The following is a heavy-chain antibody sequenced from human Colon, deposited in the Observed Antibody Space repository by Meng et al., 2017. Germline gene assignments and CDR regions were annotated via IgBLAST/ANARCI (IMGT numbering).Heavy chain of an antibody. D-gene: IGHD3-22*01. CDR3: AKDRVYNSGFYPHYDS. CDR1: GFSFTSYA. J-gene: IGHJ4*02. CDR2: ISGTAGSA. V-gene: IGHV3-23*01. Sequence: GESLKISCVTSGFSFTSYAMSWVRQAPGKGLEWVSIISGTAGSAYYAASVKGRFTISRDNSETTLYLQMDSLRAEDTAGYYCAKDRVYNSGFYPHYDSWGQGTLVTVSS.